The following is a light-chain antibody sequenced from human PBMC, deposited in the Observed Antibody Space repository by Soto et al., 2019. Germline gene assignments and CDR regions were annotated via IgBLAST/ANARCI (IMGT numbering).Light chain of an antibody. Sequence: EIVLTHSLPTLSFSLPERVNLXQRASQSVSSYLAWYQHKPGQAPRLLIYDASNRATGIPDRFSGSGSGTDFTLTISSLEPEDFAAYYCQQRTNWPRTFGQGTKVDIK. CDR2: DAS. J-gene: IGKJ1*01. V-gene: IGKV3-11*01. CDR1: QSVSSY. CDR3: QQRTNWPRT.